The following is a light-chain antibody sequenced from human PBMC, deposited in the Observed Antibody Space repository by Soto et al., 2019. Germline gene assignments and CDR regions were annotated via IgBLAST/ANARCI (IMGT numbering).Light chain of an antibody. Sequence: QSALTQPASVSGSPGQSITISCTGTSSDVGGYTYVSWYQQHPGKAPKLMIYDVSNRPSGVSNRFSGSKSGNTASLTISGLQAEDEADYYCGSYTSSSTLMVFGGGTKLTVL. J-gene: IGLJ2*01. V-gene: IGLV2-14*01. CDR3: GSYTSSSTLMV. CDR1: SSDVGGYTY. CDR2: DVS.